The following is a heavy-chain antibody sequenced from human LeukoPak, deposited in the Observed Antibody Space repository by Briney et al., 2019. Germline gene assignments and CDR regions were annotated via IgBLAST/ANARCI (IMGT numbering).Heavy chain of an antibody. V-gene: IGHV1-2*02. J-gene: IGHJ4*02. CDR2: INPKNGGT. CDR1: GYTFTDFY. Sequence: ASVKVSCKASGYTFTDFYLHWVRQAPGQGLEWMGWINPKNGGTNYAQNFQGRVTMTRDASISTAYMELSRLRSDDTAVYYCAKVEAFCYGDSGYHMDDFWGLGTLVTVSS. CDR3: AKVEAFCYGDSGYHMDDF. D-gene: IGHD3-3*01.